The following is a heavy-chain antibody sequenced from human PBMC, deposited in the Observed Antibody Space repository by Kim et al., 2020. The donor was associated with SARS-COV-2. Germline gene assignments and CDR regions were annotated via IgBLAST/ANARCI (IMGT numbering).Heavy chain of an antibody. CDR3: ARDQDIVVVTAADY. Sequence: SQKSQGRVTITRDTSASTAYMGLSSLRSEDTAVYYCARDQDIVVVTAADYWGQGTLVTVSS. D-gene: IGHD2-21*02. J-gene: IGHJ4*02. V-gene: IGHV1-3*01.